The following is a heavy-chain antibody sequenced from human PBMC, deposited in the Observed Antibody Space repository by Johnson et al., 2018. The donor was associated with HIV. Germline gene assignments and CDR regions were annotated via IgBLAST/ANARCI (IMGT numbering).Heavy chain of an antibody. J-gene: IGHJ3*02. CDR1: GFTFSSYG. CDR2: ISYDGSNK. D-gene: IGHD5-24*01. Sequence: QVQLVESGGGVVQPGRSLRLSCAASGFTFSSYGMHWVRQAPGKGLEWVAVISYDGSNKYYADSVKGRFTISRDNSKNTLYLQMSSLRAEDTAVYYCAKDIGDGYNRWGAFDIWGQGTMVTVSS. CDR3: AKDIGDGYNRWGAFDI. V-gene: IGHV3-30*18.